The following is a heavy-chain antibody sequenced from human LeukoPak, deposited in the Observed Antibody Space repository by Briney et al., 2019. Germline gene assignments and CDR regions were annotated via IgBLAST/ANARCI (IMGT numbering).Heavy chain of an antibody. CDR3: AKGSGIVATNPYSYFDY. CDR2: ISGSGGST. J-gene: IGHJ4*02. D-gene: IGHD5-12*01. V-gene: IGHV3-23*01. Sequence: GGSLRLSCAASGFTFSSYAMSWVRQAPGKGLEWISAISGSGGSTYYADSVKGRFTISRDNSKNTLYLQMNSLRAEDTAVYYCAKGSGIVATNPYSYFDYWGQGTLVTVSS. CDR1: GFTFSSYA.